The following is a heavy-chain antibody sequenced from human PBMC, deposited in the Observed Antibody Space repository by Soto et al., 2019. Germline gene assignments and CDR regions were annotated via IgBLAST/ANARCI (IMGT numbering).Heavy chain of an antibody. V-gene: IGHV4-30-2*01. CDR3: ARAPDYGDYDY. CDR2: IYHSGST. D-gene: IGHD4-17*01. J-gene: IGHJ4*02. Sequence: LSLTCAVSGGSISSGGYSWSWIRQPPGKGLEWIGYIYHSGSTYYNPSLKSRVTISVDRSKNQFSLKLSSVTAADTAVYYCARAPDYGDYDYWGQGTLVTVS. CDR1: GGSISSGGYS.